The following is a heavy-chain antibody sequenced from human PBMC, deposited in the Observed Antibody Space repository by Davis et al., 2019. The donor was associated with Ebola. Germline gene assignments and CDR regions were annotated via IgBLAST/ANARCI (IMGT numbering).Heavy chain of an antibody. CDR2: INPSGGST. V-gene: IGHV1-46*03. Sequence: AASVKVSCKASGYTFTSYYMHWVRQAPGQGLEWMGIINPSGGSTSYAQKFQGRVTMTRDTSTSTVYMELSSLRSEDTAVYYCAREIVVVVAVTPNGYYYGMDVWGQGTTVTVSS. CDR3: AREIVVVVAVTPNGYYYGMDV. D-gene: IGHD2-15*01. J-gene: IGHJ6*02. CDR1: GYTFTSYY.